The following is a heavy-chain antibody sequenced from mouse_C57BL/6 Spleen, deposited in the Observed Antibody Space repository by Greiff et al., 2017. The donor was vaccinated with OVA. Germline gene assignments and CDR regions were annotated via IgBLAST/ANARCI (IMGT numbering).Heavy chain of an antibody. J-gene: IGHJ4*01. Sequence: QVQLQQPGAELVKPGASVKLSCKASGYTFTSYWMHWVKQRPGQGLEWIGMIHPNSGSTNYNEKFKSKATLTVDKSSSTAYMQLSSLTSEDSAVYYCAREDDGYYGSIRNYAMDYWGQGTSVTVSS. V-gene: IGHV1-64*01. CDR1: GYTFTSYW. D-gene: IGHD2-3*01. CDR3: AREDDGYYGSIRNYAMDY. CDR2: IHPNSGST.